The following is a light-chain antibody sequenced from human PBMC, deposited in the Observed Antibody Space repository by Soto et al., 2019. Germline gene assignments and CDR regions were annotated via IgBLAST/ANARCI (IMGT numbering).Light chain of an antibody. J-gene: IGLJ2*01. CDR3: ATWDDSLRGVA. CDR2: KNS. V-gene: IGLV1-47*01. Sequence: QSVLTQPPSASGTPGQKVTISCSGSSANIGHSYVYWYQLLPGTAPKLLIFKNSERPSAVPDRFSGAKSGTSASLAISGLRSEDEADYYCATWDDSLRGVAFGGGTQLTVL. CDR1: SANIGHSY.